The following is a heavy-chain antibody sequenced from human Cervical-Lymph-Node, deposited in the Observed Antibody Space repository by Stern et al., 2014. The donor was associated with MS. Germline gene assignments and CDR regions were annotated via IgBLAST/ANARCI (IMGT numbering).Heavy chain of an antibody. CDR1: GFAFSSYG. J-gene: IGHJ4*02. CDR2: ISYDGSNK. D-gene: IGHD5-24*01. CDR3: ARGLRGSYSFDY. Sequence: VQLVEAGGGVVQPGRSLRLSCAASGFAFSSYGMHWVRQAAGKGLAWVTVISYDGSNKYYADSVKGRFTISRDNSENTLYLQMNSLRAEDTAVYYCARGLRGSYSFDYWGQGTLVTVSS. V-gene: IGHV3-30*03.